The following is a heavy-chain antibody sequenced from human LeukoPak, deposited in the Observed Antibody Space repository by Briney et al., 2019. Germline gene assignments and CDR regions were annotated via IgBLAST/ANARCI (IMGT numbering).Heavy chain of an antibody. V-gene: IGHV3-21*01. J-gene: IGHJ4*02. CDR1: GFTFSTYS. D-gene: IGHD3-16*01. CDR2: ISSNNNYI. CDR3: ARDLGYGDYFDY. Sequence: PGGFLRLSCVVSGFTFSTYSMNWVRQAPGKGLEWVSSISSNNNYIYYADSVKGRFTISRDNAKNSLYLQMNSLRAEDTAVYYCARDLGYGDYFDYWGQGTQVTVSS.